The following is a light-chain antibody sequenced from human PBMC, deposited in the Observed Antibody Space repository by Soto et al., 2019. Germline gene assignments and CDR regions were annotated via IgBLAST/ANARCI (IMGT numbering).Light chain of an antibody. Sequence: EIVMTQSPATLSVSPGERATLSCRASQSVSSNLAWYQQNPGQAPRLFIYGASTRATGIPARFSGSGSGTEFTLTISSLQSEDFAVYYCQQYNNWVPITFGQGTRLEIK. J-gene: IGKJ5*01. CDR1: QSVSSN. CDR3: QQYNNWVPIT. V-gene: IGKV3-15*01. CDR2: GAS.